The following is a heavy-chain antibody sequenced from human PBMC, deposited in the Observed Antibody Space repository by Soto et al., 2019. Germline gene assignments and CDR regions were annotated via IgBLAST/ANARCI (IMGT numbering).Heavy chain of an antibody. CDR2: IYHSGST. J-gene: IGHJ5*02. V-gene: IGHV4-4*02. CDR3: ARGRGVWGSYHYNWFDP. CDR1: GGSIISSNW. Sequence: PSETLSLTCAVSGGSIISSNWWSWVRQPPGKGLEWIGEIYHSGSTNYNPSLKSRVTISVDKSKNQFSLKLSSVTAADTAVYYCARGRGVWGSYHYNWFDPWGQGTLVTVS. D-gene: IGHD3-16*02.